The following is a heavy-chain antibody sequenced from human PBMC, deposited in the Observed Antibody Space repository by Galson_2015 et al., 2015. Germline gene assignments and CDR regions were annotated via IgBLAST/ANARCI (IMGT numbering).Heavy chain of an antibody. Sequence: QSGAEVKKPGESLKISCKGSGYTFTNYWIAWVRQMPGKGLEWMGIIYPGDADTRYSPSFQGQVTISADKSISTAYLQWNSLKASDTGIYYCARVAHEIVSTFSDYWGQGTLVTVSS. CDR2: IYPGDADT. V-gene: IGHV5-51*01. CDR1: GYTFTNYW. CDR3: ARVAHEIVSTFSDY. D-gene: IGHD5/OR15-5a*01. J-gene: IGHJ4*02.